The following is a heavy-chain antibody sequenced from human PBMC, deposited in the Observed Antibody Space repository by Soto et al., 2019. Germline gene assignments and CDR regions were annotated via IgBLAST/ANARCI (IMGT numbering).Heavy chain of an antibody. CDR3: AKLVIGYCSGNTCDDY. V-gene: IGHV3-30*18. Sequence: VQLLESGGGLIQPGGSLRLSCAASGFTFSYGIHWLRQAPGKGLGWVAYISYDSSNKFYGDSVKGRFTISRDKSKNTQFLQMNSLRAEDTAVYYCAKLVIGYCSGNTCDDYWGQGTLVAVSS. J-gene: IGHJ4*02. CDR2: ISYDSSNK. CDR1: GFTFSYG. D-gene: IGHD2-15*01.